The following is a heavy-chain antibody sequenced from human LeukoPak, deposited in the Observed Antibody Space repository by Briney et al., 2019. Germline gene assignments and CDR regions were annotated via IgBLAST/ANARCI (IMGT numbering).Heavy chain of an antibody. J-gene: IGHJ4*02. CDR3: ARGRTYYYDSSGYYYYFDY. CDR2: INPSGGST. D-gene: IGHD3-22*01. V-gene: IGHV1-46*01. CDR1: GYTFTSYY. Sequence: ASVKVSCKASGYTFTSYYMHWVRQAPGQGLEWMGIINPSGGSTSYAQKFQGRVTMTRDTSTSTVYMELSSLISEDTAVYYCARGRTYYYDSSGYYYYFDYWGQGTLVTISS.